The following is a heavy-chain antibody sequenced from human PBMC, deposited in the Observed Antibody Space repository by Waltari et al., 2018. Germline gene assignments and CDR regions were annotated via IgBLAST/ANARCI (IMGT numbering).Heavy chain of an antibody. CDR1: GISFRSDG. J-gene: IGHJ3*02. V-gene: IGHV3-33*01. Sequence: VQLVESGGGLVQPGKSVRLSCAASGISFRSDGMHWVRPAPGKVLEWVAGLWYDGSNRNYADSVKGRFTVSRDNSKNTLYLQMNSLGAEDTAVYYCARTDSSGQPSAFDIWGQGTMVTVSS. CDR3: ARTDSSGQPSAFDI. CDR2: LWYDGSNR. D-gene: IGHD3-22*01.